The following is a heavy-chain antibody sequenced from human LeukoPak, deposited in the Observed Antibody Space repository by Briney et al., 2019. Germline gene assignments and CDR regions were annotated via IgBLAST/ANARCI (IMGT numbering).Heavy chain of an antibody. CDR2: INPNSGGK. CDR1: GYTFTGHY. V-gene: IGHV1-2*02. J-gene: IGHJ4*02. D-gene: IGHD3-3*01. Sequence: RASVKVSCRPFGYTFTGHYLHWVRQAPGQGLEWMGWINPNSGGKKHAQNFQGRVTLTRDTSIGTAYMELSSLGSDDTAVYYCARGYYGGINYFQYWGQGTLVTVSS. CDR3: ARGYYGGINYFQY.